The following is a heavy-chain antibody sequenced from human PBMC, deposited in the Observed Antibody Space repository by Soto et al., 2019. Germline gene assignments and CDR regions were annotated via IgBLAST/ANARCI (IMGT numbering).Heavy chain of an antibody. CDR2: INAGNGNT. CDR1: GYTFTSYA. D-gene: IGHD2-2*01. Sequence: EASVKVSCKASGYTFTSYAMHWVRQAPGQRLEWMGWINAGNGNTKYSQKFQGRVTITRDTSASTAYMELSSLRSEDTAVYYCARAKTSSTSGYYGYWGQGTLVTVSS. CDR3: ARAKTSSTSGYYGY. V-gene: IGHV1-3*01. J-gene: IGHJ4*02.